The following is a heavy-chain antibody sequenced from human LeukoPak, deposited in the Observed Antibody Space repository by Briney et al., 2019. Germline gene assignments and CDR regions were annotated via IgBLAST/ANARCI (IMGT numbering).Heavy chain of an antibody. D-gene: IGHD6-19*01. V-gene: IGHV3-48*01. CDR3: ARAKIIAVAGAYYYYGMDV. CDR2: ISRSSDAV. J-gene: IGHJ6*02. CDR1: GFTLSTYH. Sequence: GGSLRLSCAASGFTLSTYHMNWVRQAPGKGLEWVSYISRSSDAVYYADSVKGRFTISRDNAKNSLYLQMSSLRAEDTAVYYCARAKIIAVAGAYYYYGMDVWGQGTTVTVSS.